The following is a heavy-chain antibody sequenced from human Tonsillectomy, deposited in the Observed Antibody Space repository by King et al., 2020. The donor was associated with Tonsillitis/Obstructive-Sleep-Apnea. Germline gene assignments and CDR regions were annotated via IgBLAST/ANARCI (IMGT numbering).Heavy chain of an antibody. V-gene: IGHV3-9*01. CDR2: ISWNSGSI. J-gene: IGHJ6*03. Sequence: DVQLVESGGGLVQPGRSLRLSCAASGFTFDDYAMHWVRQAPGKGLEWVSGISWNSGSIGYADSVKGRFTISRDNAKNSLYLQMNSLRAEDTALYYCAKDADSGNYYYYYCMDVWGKGTTVTVSS. D-gene: IGHD1-26*01. CDR3: AKDADSGNYYYYYCMDV. CDR1: GFTFDDYA.